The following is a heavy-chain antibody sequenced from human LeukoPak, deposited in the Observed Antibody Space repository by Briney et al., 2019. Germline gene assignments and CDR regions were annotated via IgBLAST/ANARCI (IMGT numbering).Heavy chain of an antibody. CDR1: GGSISSYY. CDR2: ISYSGNT. Sequence: SETLSLTCTVSGGSISSYYWSWIRQPPGKGLEWIGYISYSGNTNYNPSFKSRVTISVDTSNNQFSLKLSSVTAADTAMYYCARYVWGSYPTFEDYWGQGTLVTVSS. CDR3: ARYVWGSYPTFEDY. D-gene: IGHD3-16*02. V-gene: IGHV4-59*01. J-gene: IGHJ4*02.